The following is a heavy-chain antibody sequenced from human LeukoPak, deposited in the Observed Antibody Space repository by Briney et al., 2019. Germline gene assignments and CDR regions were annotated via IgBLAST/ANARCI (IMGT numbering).Heavy chain of an antibody. CDR2: INHNGEMI. CDR3: ARDNDWAFHY. Sequence: PGGSLRLSCAASGFTFSNYVTSWVRQAPGKGLEWVSYINHNGEMIFYPDFVKGRFTISRDNAKNSLYLQMNSLRDEDTAVYYCARDNDWAFHYWGQGTLVTVSS. D-gene: IGHD3-9*01. V-gene: IGHV3-48*02. J-gene: IGHJ4*02. CDR1: GFTFSNYV.